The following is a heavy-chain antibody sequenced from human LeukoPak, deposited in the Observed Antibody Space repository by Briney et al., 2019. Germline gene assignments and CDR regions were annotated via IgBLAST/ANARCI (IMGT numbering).Heavy chain of an antibody. J-gene: IGHJ6*03. D-gene: IGHD3-3*01. Sequence: PSETLSLTCAVYGGSFSGYYWSWIRQPPGKGLEWTGEINHSGSTNYNPSLKSRVTTSVDTSKNQFSLKLSSVTAADTAVYYCARVSGVVTDYYYYYMDVWGKGTTVTVSS. CDR2: INHSGST. CDR1: GGSFSGYY. CDR3: ARVSGVVTDYYYYYMDV. V-gene: IGHV4-34*01.